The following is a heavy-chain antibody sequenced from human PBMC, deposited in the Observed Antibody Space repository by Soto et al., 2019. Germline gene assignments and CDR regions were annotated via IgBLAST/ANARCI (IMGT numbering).Heavy chain of an antibody. CDR2: IYYSGST. V-gene: IGHV4-31*03. CDR1: GGSISSGGYY. D-gene: IGHD3-10*01. Sequence: QVQLQESGPGLVKPSQTLSLTCTVSGGSISSGGYYWSWIRQHPGKGLEWIGYIYYSGSTYYNPSLKSRVTISVDTSKNQFSLKLSSVTAADTAVYYCARVNLPMVRGVNWPGRVSNFDYWGQGTLVTVSS. J-gene: IGHJ4*02. CDR3: ARVNLPMVRGVNWPGRVSNFDY.